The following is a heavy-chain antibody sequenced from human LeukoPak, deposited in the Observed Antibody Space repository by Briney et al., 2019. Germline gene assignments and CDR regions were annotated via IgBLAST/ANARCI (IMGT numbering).Heavy chain of an antibody. CDR3: ASLSDYYMDV. CDR2: INHSGST. CDR1: GGSFSGYY. J-gene: IGHJ6*03. Sequence: SETLSLTCAVYGGSFSGYYWSWVRQPPGKGPEWLGEINHSGSTNYNPSLKSRVTISVDTSKNQFSLKLSSVTAADTAVYYCASLSDYYMDVWGKGTTVTVSS. V-gene: IGHV4-34*01.